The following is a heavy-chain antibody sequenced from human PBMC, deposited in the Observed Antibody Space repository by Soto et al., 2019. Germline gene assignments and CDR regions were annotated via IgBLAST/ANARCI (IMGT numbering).Heavy chain of an antibody. J-gene: IGHJ4*02. V-gene: IGHV4-30-2*02. D-gene: IGHD3-22*01. CDR1: GDTISTGGYS. CDR3: ALRSMAVVPEY. CDR2: TYHSGNP. Sequence: SETLSLTCGVSGDTISTGGYSWAWIRQPPGKALEWIGHTYHSGNPYYNPSLKSRVTLSVDTSTNQCSLTLSSMTAADTAVYYCALRSMAVVPEYWGQGTLVTVSS.